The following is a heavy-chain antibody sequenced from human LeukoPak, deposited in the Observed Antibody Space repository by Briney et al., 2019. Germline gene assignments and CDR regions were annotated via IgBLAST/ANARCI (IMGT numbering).Heavy chain of an antibody. V-gene: IGHV3-23*01. D-gene: IGHD2-15*01. J-gene: IGHJ4*02. Sequence: GGSLRLSCAASGFTFSSYAMSWVRQAPGKGLVWVSAISGSGGSTYYADSVKGRFTISRDNSKNTLYLQMNSLRAEDTAVYYCAKRRDIVVVVAARDYFDYWGQGTLVTVSS. CDR3: AKRRDIVVVVAARDYFDY. CDR1: GFTFSSYA. CDR2: ISGSGGST.